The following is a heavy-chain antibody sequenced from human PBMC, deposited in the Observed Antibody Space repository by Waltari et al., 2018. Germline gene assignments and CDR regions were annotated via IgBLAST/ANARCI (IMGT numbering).Heavy chain of an antibody. Sequence: QVQLVQSGAEVKKPGASVMVSCKASGYTFTSYAMHWVRQAPGQRLEWMGWINAGNGNTKYSQKFQGRVTITRDTSASTAYMELSSLRSEDTAVYYCARDERGGGMDVWGQGTTVTVSS. CDR2: INAGNGNT. J-gene: IGHJ6*02. CDR3: ARDERGGGMDV. V-gene: IGHV1-3*01. CDR1: GYTFTSYA. D-gene: IGHD3-16*01.